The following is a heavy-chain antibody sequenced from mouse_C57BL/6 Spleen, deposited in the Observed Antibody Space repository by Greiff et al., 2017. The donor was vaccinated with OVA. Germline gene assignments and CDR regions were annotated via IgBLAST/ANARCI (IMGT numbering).Heavy chain of an antibody. CDR2: IYPGSGST. Sequence: QVQLQQPGAELVKPGASVKMSCKASGYTFTSYWITWVKQRPGQGLEWIGDIYPGSGSTNYNEKLKSKATLTVDTSSSTAYMQLSSLTSEDSAVYYCSIPYYGNFLDYWGQGTSVTVSS. J-gene: IGHJ4*01. CDR1: GYTFTSYW. D-gene: IGHD2-10*01. CDR3: SIPYYGNFLDY. V-gene: IGHV1-55*01.